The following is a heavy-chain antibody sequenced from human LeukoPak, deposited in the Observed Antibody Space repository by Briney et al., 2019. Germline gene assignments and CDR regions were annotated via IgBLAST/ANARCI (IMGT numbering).Heavy chain of an antibody. CDR1: AYTFTGYY. J-gene: IGHJ4*02. Sequence: ASVKVSCKASAYTFTGYYMHWVRQAPGQGLEWMGWINPNSGGTNYAQKFQGRATMTRDTSISTAYMELSRLRSDDTAVYYCARDGRIAVAGISYWGQGTLVTVSS. D-gene: IGHD6-19*01. V-gene: IGHV1-2*02. CDR3: ARDGRIAVAGISY. CDR2: INPNSGGT.